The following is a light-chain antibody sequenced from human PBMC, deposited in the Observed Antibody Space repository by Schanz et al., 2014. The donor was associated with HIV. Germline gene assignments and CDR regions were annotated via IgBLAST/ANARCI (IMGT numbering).Light chain of an antibody. CDR2: NSH. J-gene: IGLJ2*01. Sequence: QSVLTQPPSASGTPGQRVTISCSGGSSNVGRYTVAWYQQVPGTAPKLLISNSHQRPSGVTGRFSGSKSGTSASLDITGLQAEDEADYYCQSYDSGLSGILFGGGTKLTVL. CDR1: SSNVGRYT. CDR3: QSYDSGLSGIL. V-gene: IGLV1-44*01.